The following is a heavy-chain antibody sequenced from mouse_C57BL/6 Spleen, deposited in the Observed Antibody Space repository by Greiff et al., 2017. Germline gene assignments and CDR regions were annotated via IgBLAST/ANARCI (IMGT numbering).Heavy chain of an antibody. Sequence: EVKLVESGGGLVKPGGSLKLSCAASGFTFSSYAMSWVRQTPEKRLEWVATISDGGSYTYYPDNVKGRFTISRDNAKNTLFLQMTSLRSEDTAMYYCAKARDFDYWGQGTTLTVSS. CDR1: GFTFSSYA. D-gene: IGHD3-3*01. J-gene: IGHJ2*01. V-gene: IGHV5-4*03. CDR3: AKARDFDY. CDR2: ISDGGSYT.